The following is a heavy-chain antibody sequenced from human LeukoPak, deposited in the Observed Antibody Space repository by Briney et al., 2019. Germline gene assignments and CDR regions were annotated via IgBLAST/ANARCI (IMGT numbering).Heavy chain of an antibody. Sequence: ASVKVSFKASGYTFTGYYMHWVRQAPGQGLEWMGWINPNSGGTNYAQKFQGRVTMTRDTSISTAYMELSRLRSDDTAVYYCARSGMLYYDSSVRAIDAFDIWGQGTMVTASS. D-gene: IGHD3-22*01. CDR2: INPNSGGT. CDR1: GYTFTGYY. J-gene: IGHJ3*02. V-gene: IGHV1-2*02. CDR3: ARSGMLYYDSSVRAIDAFDI.